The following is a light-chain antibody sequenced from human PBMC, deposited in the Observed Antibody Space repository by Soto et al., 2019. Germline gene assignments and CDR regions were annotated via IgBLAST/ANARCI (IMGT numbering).Light chain of an antibody. CDR2: LEGSGSY. V-gene: IGLV4-60*02. CDR3: ETWDNNTPV. J-gene: IGLJ2*01. Sequence: QLVLTQSSSASASLGSSVKLTCTLSSGHSSYIIAWHQQQPGKAPRYLMKLEGSGSYNKGSGVPDRFSGSSSGADRYLTISNLQFEDEADYYCETWDNNTPVFGRGTQLTVL. CDR1: SGHSSYI.